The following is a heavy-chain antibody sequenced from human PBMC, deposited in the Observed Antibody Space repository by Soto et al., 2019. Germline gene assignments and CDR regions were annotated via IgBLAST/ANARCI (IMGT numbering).Heavy chain of an antibody. Sequence: QVQLVQSGTEVKKPGASVKVSCKASGYTFTSYAISWVRQAPGQGLEWMGWINPYNGNTNYAQKLKGRVTMTTDTSTSTVYMELRSQRPDDTAIYYCARDTAMALPDAWGQGTLGTVSS. CDR3: ARDTAMALPDA. CDR2: INPYNGNT. J-gene: IGHJ4*02. V-gene: IGHV1-18*01. D-gene: IGHD5-18*01. CDR1: GYTFTSYA.